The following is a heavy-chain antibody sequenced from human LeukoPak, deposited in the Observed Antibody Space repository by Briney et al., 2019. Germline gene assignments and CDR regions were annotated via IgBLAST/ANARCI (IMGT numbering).Heavy chain of an antibody. CDR3: AKDKTEQWLVLEAFDI. J-gene: IGHJ3*02. D-gene: IGHD6-19*01. CDR2: ISATSRYI. Sequence: GGSLRLSCAASGFTFSSYSMDWGRQTPGKGLEWVSSISATSRYIYYADSARGRFTISRDNAKDSLYLQMNSLRAEDTAVYYCAKDKTEQWLVLEAFDIWGQGTVVTVSS. CDR1: GFTFSSYS. V-gene: IGHV3-21*01.